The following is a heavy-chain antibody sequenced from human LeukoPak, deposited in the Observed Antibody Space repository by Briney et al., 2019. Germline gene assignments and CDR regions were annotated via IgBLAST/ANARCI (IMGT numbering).Heavy chain of an antibody. CDR2: ISSSGNTI. CDR3: ARASDSSGWSDY. D-gene: IGHD3-22*01. J-gene: IGHJ4*02. Sequence: GGSLRLSCAASEFTFTSYELNWVRQAPGKGLEWVSYISSSGNTISYADSVKGRFTISRDNAKNSLYLQVISLRAEDTAVYFCARASDSSGWSDYWGQGNLVTVAS. CDR1: EFTFTSYE. V-gene: IGHV3-48*03.